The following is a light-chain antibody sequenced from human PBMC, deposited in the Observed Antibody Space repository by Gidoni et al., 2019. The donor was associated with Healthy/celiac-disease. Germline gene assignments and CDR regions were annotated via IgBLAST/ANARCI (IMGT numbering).Light chain of an antibody. V-gene: IGKV3-20*01. CDR3: QQYGSSPYS. J-gene: IGKJ2*03. CDR1: QSVSSSY. Sequence: EIVLPPSPGTLSLSPGERATLSCRASQSVSSSYLAWYQQKPGQAPRLRIYGASSRATGIPYRFSGSGSGTDFTLTISRLEPEDFAVYYCQQYGSSPYSFGQGTKLEIK. CDR2: GAS.